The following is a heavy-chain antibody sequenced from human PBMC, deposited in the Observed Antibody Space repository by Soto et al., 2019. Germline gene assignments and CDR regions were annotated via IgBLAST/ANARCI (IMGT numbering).Heavy chain of an antibody. CDR2: IWFDGSKQ. Sequence: QVQLVESGGGVVQPGTSLRLSCVASGFTFSASGMHWVHQTPGKGLEWVAIIWFDGSKQYYADSVKVRFTVSRDNPGSTLFLQMNDLRTEDTAMYYCARDLNTGYVGDYWGQGALVVVSS. CDR3: ARDLNTGYVGDY. D-gene: IGHD5-12*01. J-gene: IGHJ4*02. V-gene: IGHV3-33*01. CDR1: GFTFSASG.